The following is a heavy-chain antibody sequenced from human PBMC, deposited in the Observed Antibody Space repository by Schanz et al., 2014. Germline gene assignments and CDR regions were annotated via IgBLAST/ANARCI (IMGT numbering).Heavy chain of an antibody. D-gene: IGHD2-21*01. V-gene: IGHV3-23*04. CDR2: ISGSVSST. Sequence: EVLLVESGGGLVTPGESLRLSCAASGFTFSSHAMSWVRQAPGKGLEWVSAISGSVSSTYYADSVKGRFIISRDNSKNTLYLHMNSLRVEDTAVYYCAPLDDCGGGCPINDAFDVWGQGTMVTVSS. CDR1: GFTFSSHA. J-gene: IGHJ3*01. CDR3: APLDDCGGGCPINDAFDV.